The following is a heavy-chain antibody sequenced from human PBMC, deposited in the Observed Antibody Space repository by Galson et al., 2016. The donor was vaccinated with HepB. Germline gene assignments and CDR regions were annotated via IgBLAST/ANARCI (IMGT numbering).Heavy chain of an antibody. J-gene: IGHJ6*02. CDR3: AREFNRHSVATFYYYGMDV. CDR2: IKPHSGGS. V-gene: IGHV1-2*06. CDR1: GYSFTGYF. D-gene: IGHD5-12*01. Sequence: SLKVSCKASGYSFTGYFIHWVRQAPGQGLEWVGLIKPHSGGSKFAQKFQGRVTLTRDTSTSTAYMELTSLRSDETAVYFCAREFNRHSVATFYYYGMDVWGQGTTVTVSS.